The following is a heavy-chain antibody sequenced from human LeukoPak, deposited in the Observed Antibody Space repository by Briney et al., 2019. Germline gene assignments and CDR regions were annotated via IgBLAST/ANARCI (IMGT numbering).Heavy chain of an antibody. CDR3: ARGGPVGNYDSSAYYLH. Sequence: ASVKVSCKASGYIFTSYYMHWVRRAPGQGLEWMGIIDPRGGSTSNAQKFQGSVTMTTDTSTSTVYMELSSLRSEDTAVYYCARGGPVGNYDSSAYYLHWGQGTLVTVSS. J-gene: IGHJ4*02. V-gene: IGHV1-46*01. CDR2: IDPRGGST. D-gene: IGHD3-22*01. CDR1: GYIFTSYY.